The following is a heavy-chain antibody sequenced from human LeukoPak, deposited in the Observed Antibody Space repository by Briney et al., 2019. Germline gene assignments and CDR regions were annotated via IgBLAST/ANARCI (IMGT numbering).Heavy chain of an antibody. CDR3: ARDVQWELPNWFDP. J-gene: IGHJ5*02. D-gene: IGHD1-26*01. CDR1: GFTFSSYS. CDR2: ISSSSSYI. Sequence: GGSLRLSCAASGFTFSSYSMNWVRQAPGKGLEWVSSISSSSSYIYYADSVKGRFTISRDNAKNSLYLQMNSLRAEDTAVYYCARDVQWELPNWFDPWGQGTLVTVSS. V-gene: IGHV3-21*01.